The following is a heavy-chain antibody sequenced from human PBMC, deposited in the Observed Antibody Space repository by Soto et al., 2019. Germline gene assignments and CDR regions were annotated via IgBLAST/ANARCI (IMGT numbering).Heavy chain of an antibody. Sequence: QVQLQQWGAGLLKPSETLSLTCAVYGGSFSGYYWSWIRQPPGKGLEWIGEINHSGSTNYNPSLKSRVTISVDTSKNQFSLKLSSVTAADTAVYYCARARGSGRYYVYWGQGTLVTVSS. D-gene: IGHD3-10*01. CDR2: INHSGST. J-gene: IGHJ4*02. CDR1: GGSFSGYY. CDR3: ARARGSGRYYVY. V-gene: IGHV4-34*01.